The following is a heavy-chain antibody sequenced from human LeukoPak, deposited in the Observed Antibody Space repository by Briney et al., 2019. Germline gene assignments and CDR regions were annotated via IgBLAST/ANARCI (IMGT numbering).Heavy chain of an antibody. CDR3: ASHSVGVLPIATFDY. D-gene: IGHD2-2*01. CDR1: GFTFSSYG. V-gene: IGHV3-7*01. CDR2: IKQDGSEK. Sequence: PGGPLRLSCAASGFTFSSYGMSWVRQAPGKGLEWVANIKQDGSEKYYVDSVKGRFTISRDNAKNSLFLQMNSLKDEDTAVYYCASHSVGVLPIATFDYWGQGTLVTVSS. J-gene: IGHJ4*02.